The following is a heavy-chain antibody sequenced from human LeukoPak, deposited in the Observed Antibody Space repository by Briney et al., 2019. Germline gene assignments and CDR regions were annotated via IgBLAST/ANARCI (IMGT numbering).Heavy chain of an antibody. CDR1: GGSISSYY. J-gene: IGHJ4*02. CDR2: IYYSGST. D-gene: IGHD3-3*01. Sequence: SETLSLTCTVSGGSISSYYWSWIRQPPGKGLEWIGYIYYSGSTNYNPSLKSRVTISVDTSKNQFSLKLSSVTAADTAVYYCARETPTIFGVVIIDYWGQGTLVTVSS. CDR3: ARETPTIFGVVIIDY. V-gene: IGHV4-59*01.